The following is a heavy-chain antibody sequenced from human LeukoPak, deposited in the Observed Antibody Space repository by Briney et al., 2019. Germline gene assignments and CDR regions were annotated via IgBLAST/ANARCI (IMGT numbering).Heavy chain of an antibody. V-gene: IGHV4-34*01. Sequence: SETLSLTCAVYGGSFSGYYWSWIRQPPGKGLEWIGEINHSGSTNYNPSLKSRVTISVDTSKNQFSLKLSSVTAADTAVYYCARERDYGSGSYYSLYYYYYMDVWGKGTTVTISS. D-gene: IGHD3-10*01. CDR1: GGSFSGYY. J-gene: IGHJ6*03. CDR2: INHSGST. CDR3: ARERDYGSGSYYSLYYYYYMDV.